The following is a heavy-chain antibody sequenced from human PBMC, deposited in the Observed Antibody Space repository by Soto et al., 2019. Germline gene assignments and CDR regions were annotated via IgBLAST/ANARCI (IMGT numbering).Heavy chain of an antibody. CDR2: ISGSGGST. J-gene: IGHJ4*02. CDR1: GFTFSSYA. V-gene: IGHV3-23*01. D-gene: IGHD5-12*01. CDR3: ASLQYSGYDSYYFDY. Sequence: HPGGSLRLSCAASGFTFSSYAMSWVRQAPGKGLEWVSAISGSGGSTYYADSVKGRFTISRDNSKNALYLQMNSLRAEDTAVYYCASLQYSGYDSYYFDYWGQGTLVTAPQ.